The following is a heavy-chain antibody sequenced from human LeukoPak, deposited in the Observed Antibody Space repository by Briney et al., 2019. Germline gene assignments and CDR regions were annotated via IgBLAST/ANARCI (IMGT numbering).Heavy chain of an antibody. Sequence: SETLSLTCTVSGDSISSYYWNWIRQPPGKGLEWIGYMSYSGSTNYNPSPKSRVTISVDTSKNQFSLKLSSVTAADTAVYYCARVPARRVVTTPTYFDSWGQGTLVTVSS. J-gene: IGHJ4*01. CDR1: GDSISSYY. V-gene: IGHV4-59*01. CDR3: ARVPARRVVTTPTYFDS. D-gene: IGHD2-21*02. CDR2: MSYSGST.